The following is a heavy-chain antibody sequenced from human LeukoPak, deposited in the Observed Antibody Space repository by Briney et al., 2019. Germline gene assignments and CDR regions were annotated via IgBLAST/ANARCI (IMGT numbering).Heavy chain of an antibody. V-gene: IGHV3-11*01. CDR3: ARCFDTMVRGVQNNWFDP. J-gene: IGHJ5*02. Sequence: GGSLRLSCAASGFTFSDYYMSWIRQAPGKGLEWVSYISSSGSTIYYADSVKGRFTISRDDAKNSLYLQMNSLRAEDTAVYYCARCFDTMVRGVQNNWFDPWGQGTLVTVSS. CDR1: GFTFSDYY. D-gene: IGHD3-10*01. CDR2: ISSSGSTI.